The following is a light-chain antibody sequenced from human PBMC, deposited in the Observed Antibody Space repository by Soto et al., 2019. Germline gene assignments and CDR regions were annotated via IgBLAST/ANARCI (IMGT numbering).Light chain of an antibody. CDR1: QTIGDW. J-gene: IGKJ1*01. CDR2: DVS. Sequence: IQMTQSPSTLSASVGDRVIITCRASQTIGDWLAWYQQKPGKAPKVLIYDVSRLESGVPSRFSGSGSGTEFTLTISSLQPDDFATYYCQQHNNSPWTFGQGTKV. V-gene: IGKV1-5*01. CDR3: QQHNNSPWT.